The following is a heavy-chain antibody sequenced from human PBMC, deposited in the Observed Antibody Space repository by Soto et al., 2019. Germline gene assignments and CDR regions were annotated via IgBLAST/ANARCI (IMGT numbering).Heavy chain of an antibody. V-gene: IGHV4-34*01. D-gene: IGHD4-17*01. CDR1: GGTCSGYC. CDR3: AGDPLHYGDYVFEY. CDR2: INHSGST. Sequence: SQTLPLTWAVDGGTCSGYCWRWIRQTPGKGLEWIGEINHSGSTNYNPSLKSRVTISVDTSKNQFSLKLSSVTAADTAVYYCAGDPLHYGDYVFEYWGQGTPVTVSS. J-gene: IGHJ4*02.